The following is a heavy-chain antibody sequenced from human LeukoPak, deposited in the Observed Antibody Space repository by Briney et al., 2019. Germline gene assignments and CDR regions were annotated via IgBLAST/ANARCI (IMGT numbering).Heavy chain of an antibody. Sequence: SETLSLTCTVSGGSISSYYWSWIRQPPGKGLEWIGYIYYSGSTNYNPSLKSRVTISVDTSKNQFSLKLSSVTAADTAVYYCGRDLLEVDSYGYEGRDAFDIWGQGTMVTVSS. CDR2: IYYSGST. D-gene: IGHD5-18*01. V-gene: IGHV4-59*01. J-gene: IGHJ3*02. CDR1: GGSISSYY. CDR3: GRDLLEVDSYGYEGRDAFDI.